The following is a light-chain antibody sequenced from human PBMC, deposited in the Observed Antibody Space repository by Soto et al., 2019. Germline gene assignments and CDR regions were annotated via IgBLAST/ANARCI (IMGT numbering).Light chain of an antibody. CDR1: SSDVGDYDY. Sequence: QSALTQPASVSESPGQSITISCTGTSSDVGDYDYVSWYQQHPGKAPKLMIYDVSNRPSGVSKRFSGSKSGNTASLTISGLQAEDEADYYCSSYTSSSLVIFGGGTKVTVL. CDR2: DVS. V-gene: IGLV2-14*01. CDR3: SSYTSSSLVI. J-gene: IGLJ2*01.